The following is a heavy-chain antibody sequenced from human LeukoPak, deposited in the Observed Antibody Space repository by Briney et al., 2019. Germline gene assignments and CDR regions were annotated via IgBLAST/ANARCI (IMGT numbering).Heavy chain of an antibody. J-gene: IGHJ4*02. CDR1: GYTFTSYD. D-gene: IGHD1-26*01. CDR3: AREVGATTGSYYFDY. V-gene: IGHV1-69*05. CDR2: IIPIFGTA. Sequence: SVKVSCKASGYTFTSYDISWVRQAPGQGLEWMGGIIPIFGTANYAQKFQGRVTITTDESTSTAYMELSSLRSEDTAVYYCAREVGATTGSYYFDYRGQGTLVTVSS.